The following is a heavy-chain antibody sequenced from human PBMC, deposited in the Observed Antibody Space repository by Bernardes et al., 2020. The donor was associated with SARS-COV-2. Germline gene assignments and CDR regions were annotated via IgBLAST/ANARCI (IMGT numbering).Heavy chain of an antibody. CDR1: GFTFSRYT. V-gene: IGHV3-21*01. D-gene: IGHD6-13*01. CDR2: ISTANRYI. Sequence: GGSLRLSCAASGFTFSRYTINWVHQAPGRGLEWVSSISTANRYIYYADSVEGRFTISRDNAENSLFLQMNSLRVEDTAVYYCARGSTREAAGTFYFDSWGQGTLVTVSS. J-gene: IGHJ4*02. CDR3: ARGSTREAAGTFYFDS.